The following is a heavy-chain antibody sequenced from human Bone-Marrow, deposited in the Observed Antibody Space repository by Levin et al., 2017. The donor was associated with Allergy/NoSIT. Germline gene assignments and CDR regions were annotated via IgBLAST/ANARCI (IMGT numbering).Heavy chain of an antibody. D-gene: IGHD4/OR15-4a*01. CDR3: ARGPDYGDRADFLDY. CDR1: GFTFSRHW. Sequence: SCVGAGFTFSRHWMSWVRQAPGKGLEWVANIKQGGREKYYVDSVKGRFTISRDDASNSLFLQMNSLRAEDTAVYYCARGPDYGDRADFLDYWGQGTLVTVSS. V-gene: IGHV3-7*01. J-gene: IGHJ4*02. CDR2: IKQGGREK.